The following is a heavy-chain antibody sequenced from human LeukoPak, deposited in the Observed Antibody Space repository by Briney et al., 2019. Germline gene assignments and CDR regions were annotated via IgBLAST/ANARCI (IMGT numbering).Heavy chain of an antibody. CDR1: GFTFDDYA. D-gene: IGHD6-13*01. J-gene: IGHJ4*02. Sequence: GGSLRLSCAASGFTFDDYAMHWVRQAPGKGLEWVSGINWNSYSIGYADSVKGRFTISRDNAKNSLYLQMNSLRAEDTAVYYCARDQVPIAGTGIDYWGQGTLVTVSS. V-gene: IGHV3-9*01. CDR2: INWNSYSI. CDR3: ARDQVPIAGTGIDY.